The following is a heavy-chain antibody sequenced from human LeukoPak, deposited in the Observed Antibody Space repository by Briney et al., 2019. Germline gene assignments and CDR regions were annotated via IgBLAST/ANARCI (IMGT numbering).Heavy chain of an antibody. CDR2: IKQDGSEK. CDR1: GFTFSSYW. J-gene: IGHJ4*02. CDR3: ARDGHGASWYY. Sequence: GGSLRLSCAASGFTFSSYWMSWVRQAPGKGLEWVANIKQDGSEKYYVDSVKGRFTISGDNAKNSLYLQMNSLGVDDTAVYYCARDGHGASWYYWGQGTLVTVSS. D-gene: IGHD6-13*01. V-gene: IGHV3-7*01.